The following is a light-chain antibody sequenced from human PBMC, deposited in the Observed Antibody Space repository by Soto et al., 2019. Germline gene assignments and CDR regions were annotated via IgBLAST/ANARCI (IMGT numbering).Light chain of an antibody. CDR1: QYINTR. CDR2: QTS. V-gene: IGKV3-11*01. Sequence: LTQSPATLSSFPGDRGTLSCRASQYINTRLAWYQHRPGQAPRLLIYQTSIRAAGIPARFSGSGSGTDFTLTISSLEPEDFAVYYCQQRSKGTFGGRSKAAI. J-gene: IGKJ4*01. CDR3: QQRSKGT.